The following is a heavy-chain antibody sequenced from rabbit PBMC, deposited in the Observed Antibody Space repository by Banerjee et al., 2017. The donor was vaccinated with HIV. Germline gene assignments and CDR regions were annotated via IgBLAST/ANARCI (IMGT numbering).Heavy chain of an antibody. J-gene: IGHJ4*01. CDR2: IGAGSGCT. V-gene: IGHV1S45*01. CDR1: GSDISSYW. Sequence: QEQLKEPGGALVTPGGTLTLTCTASGSDISSYWMCWVRQAPGKGLEWIGCIGAGSGCTYYASWAKGRFTISKTSSTTVTLQMTSLTAADTATYFCARGYATDSYYLHLWGPGTLVTVS. D-gene: IGHD8-1*01. CDR3: ARGYATDSYYLHL.